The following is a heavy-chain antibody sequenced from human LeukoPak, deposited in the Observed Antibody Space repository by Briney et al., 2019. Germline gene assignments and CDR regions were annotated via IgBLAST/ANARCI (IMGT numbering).Heavy chain of an antibody. J-gene: IGHJ5*02. CDR1: GYSFTSYW. CDR3: ARVRSWSIAARPGWFDP. Sequence: GEPLKISCKGSGYSFTSYWIGWVRQMPGKGLEWMGIIYPGDSDTRYSPSFQGQVTISADKSISTAYLQWSSLKASDTAVYYCARVRSWSIAARPGWFDPWGQGTLVTVSS. D-gene: IGHD6-6*01. V-gene: IGHV5-51*01. CDR2: IYPGDSDT.